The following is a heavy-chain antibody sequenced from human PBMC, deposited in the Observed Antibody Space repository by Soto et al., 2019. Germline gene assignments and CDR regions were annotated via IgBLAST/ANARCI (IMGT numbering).Heavy chain of an antibody. Sequence: AETLSLTCAVSAGSISTTNWKVCVRQPPGMGLDWIGEIYHTGTTTYNPSLKSRVTMSVDTSKNQFSRRLSFVTAADTAVYYCATSSGSAYGLDVWGPGATVTVYS. CDR2: IYHTGTT. CDR3: ATSSGSAYGLDV. J-gene: IGHJ6*02. D-gene: IGHD3-10*01. CDR1: AGSISTTNW. V-gene: IGHV4-4*02.